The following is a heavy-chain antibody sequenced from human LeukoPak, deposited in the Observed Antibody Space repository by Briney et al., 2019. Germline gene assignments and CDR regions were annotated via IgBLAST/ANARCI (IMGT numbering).Heavy chain of an antibody. Sequence: GGSLRLSCAASGFTFSSYGMHWVRQAPGKGLEWVAVISYDGSNKYYADSVKGRFTISRDNSKNTLYLQMNSLRAEDTAVYYCARVGRLVLDYWGQGTLVTVSS. CDR2: ISYDGSNK. D-gene: IGHD6-19*01. CDR3: ARVGRLVLDY. CDR1: GFTFSSYG. J-gene: IGHJ4*02. V-gene: IGHV3-30*03.